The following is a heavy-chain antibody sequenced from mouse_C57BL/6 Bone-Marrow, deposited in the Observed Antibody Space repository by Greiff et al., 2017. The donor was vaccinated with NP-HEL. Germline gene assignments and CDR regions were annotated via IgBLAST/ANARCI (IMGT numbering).Heavy chain of an antibody. J-gene: IGHJ4*01. Sequence: VQLQQSGAELVRPGTSVKLSCKASGYTFTSYWMHWVKQRPGQGLEWIGVIDPSDSYTNYNQKFKGKATLTVDTSSSTAYMQLSSLTSEDSAVYYCARGRTTVVPGDYWGQGTSVTVSS. CDR3: ARGRTTVVPGDY. V-gene: IGHV1-59*01. CDR1: GYTFTSYW. D-gene: IGHD1-1*01. CDR2: IDPSDSYT.